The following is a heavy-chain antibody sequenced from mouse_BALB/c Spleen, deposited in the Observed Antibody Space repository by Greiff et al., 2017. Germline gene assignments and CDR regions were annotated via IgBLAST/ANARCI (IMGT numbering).Heavy chain of an antibody. CDR3: ARRDWDEAMDY. D-gene: IGHD4-1*01. Sequence: EVNVVESGGGLVQPGGSRKLSCAASGFTFSSFGMHWVRQAPEKGLEWVAYISSGSSTIYYADTVKGRFTISRDNPKNTLFLQMTSLRSEDTAMYYCARRDWDEAMDYWGQGTSVTVSS. J-gene: IGHJ4*01. CDR2: ISSGSSTI. CDR1: GFTFSSFG. V-gene: IGHV5-17*02.